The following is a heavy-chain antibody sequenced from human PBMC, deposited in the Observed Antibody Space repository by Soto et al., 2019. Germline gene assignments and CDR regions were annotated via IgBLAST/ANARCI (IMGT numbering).Heavy chain of an antibody. CDR1: GFTVSSNY. D-gene: IGHD6-13*01. CDR2: IYSGGST. J-gene: IGHJ4*02. CDR3: ARDLAAAAGTQPD. V-gene: IGHV3-66*01. Sequence: GGSLRLSCAASGFTVSSNYMSWVRLAPGKGLEWVSVIYSGGSTYYADSVKGRFTISRDNSKNTLYLQMNSLRAEDTAVYYCARDLAAAAGTQPDWGQGTLVTVSS.